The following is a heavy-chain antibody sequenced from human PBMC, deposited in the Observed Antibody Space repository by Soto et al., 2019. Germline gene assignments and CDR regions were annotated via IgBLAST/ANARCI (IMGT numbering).Heavy chain of an antibody. V-gene: IGHV4-4*09. J-gene: IGHJ6*02. D-gene: IGHD2-21*02. CDR3: ARFGRGDSYYGMDV. Sequence: SETLSLTCTVSGDSISSYYWTWIRQPPGKGLEWIGYIHSSGSTNYNPSFKSRVTMSVDTSKNHFSLRLSSVTAEDTAVYYCARFGRGDSYYGMDVWGQGTTVTVSS. CDR2: IHSSGST. CDR1: GDSISSYY.